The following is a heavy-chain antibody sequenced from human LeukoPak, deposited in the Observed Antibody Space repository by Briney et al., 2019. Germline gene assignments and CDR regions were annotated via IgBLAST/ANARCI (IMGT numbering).Heavy chain of an antibody. D-gene: IGHD6-19*01. CDR2: INHSGST. CDR3: ARVSGWSKMTDY. J-gene: IGHJ4*02. Sequence: SETLSLTCAVYGGSFSGYYWSWIRQPPGKGLEWIGEINHSGSTNYNPSLKGRVTISVDTSKNQFSLKLSSVTAAGTAVYYCARVSGWSKMTDYWGQGTLVTVSS. CDR1: GGSFSGYY. V-gene: IGHV4-34*01.